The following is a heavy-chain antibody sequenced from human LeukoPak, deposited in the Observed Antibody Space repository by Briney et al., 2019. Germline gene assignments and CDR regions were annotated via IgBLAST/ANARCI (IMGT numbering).Heavy chain of an antibody. CDR3: ARGLIYPAWSRAWFDP. V-gene: IGHV1-8*03. D-gene: IGHD2-2*02. CDR1: GYTFTSYD. Sequence: ASVKLSCKASGYTFTSYDTNWERQATGQGLEWMGWMNPNSGNTGYAQKFQGRVTITRNTSISTAYMERSSLRSEDTAVYYCARGLIYPAWSRAWFDPWGQGTLVTVSS. CDR2: MNPNSGNT. J-gene: IGHJ5*02.